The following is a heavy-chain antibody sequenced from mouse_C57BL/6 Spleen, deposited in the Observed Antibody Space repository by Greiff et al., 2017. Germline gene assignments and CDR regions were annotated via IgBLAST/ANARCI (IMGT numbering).Heavy chain of an antibody. CDR2: INYDGSST. V-gene: IGHV5-16*01. CDR3: AREAYYSNYDAMDY. J-gene: IGHJ4*01. D-gene: IGHD2-5*01. CDR1: GFTFSDYY. Sequence: EVMLVESEGGLVQPGSSMKLSCTASGFTFSDYYMAWVRQVPEKGLEWVANINYDGSSTYYLDSLKSRFIISRDNAKNILYLQMGSLKSEDTATYYCAREAYYSNYDAMDYWGQGTSVTVSS.